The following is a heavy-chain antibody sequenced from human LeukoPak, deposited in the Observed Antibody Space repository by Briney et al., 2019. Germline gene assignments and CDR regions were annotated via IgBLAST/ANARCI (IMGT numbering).Heavy chain of an antibody. J-gene: IGHJ5*02. CDR1: GYTFTGYY. V-gene: IGHV1-2*02. CDR3: ARDYYDGAATNWFDP. Sequence: ASVKVSCKASGYTFTGYYMHWVRQAPGQGLEWMGWINPNSGGANYAQKFQGRVTMTRDTSLSTAYMELSRLRYDDMAVYYCARDYYDGAATNWFDPWGQGTLVTVSS. CDR2: INPNSGGA. D-gene: IGHD3-3*01.